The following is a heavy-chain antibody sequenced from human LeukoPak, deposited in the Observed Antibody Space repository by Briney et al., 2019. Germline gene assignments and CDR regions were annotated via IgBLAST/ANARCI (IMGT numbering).Heavy chain of an antibody. J-gene: IGHJ6*03. CDR2: IKQDGSEK. V-gene: IGHV3-7*01. CDR1: GFTFSSYW. CDR3: ATRNYYYYYMDV. Sequence: GGSLRLSCAASGFTFSSYWMSWVRQAPGKGLEWVANIKQDGSEKYYVDSVRGRFTISRDNARNSLYLQMNSLRAEDTAVYYCATRNYYYYYMDVWGKGTTVTVSS.